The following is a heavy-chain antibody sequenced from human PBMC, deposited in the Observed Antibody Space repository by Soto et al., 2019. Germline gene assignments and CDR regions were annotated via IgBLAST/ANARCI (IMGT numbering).Heavy chain of an antibody. J-gene: IGHJ4*02. Sequence: GRSLRLSCAASGFTFSSYSMNWVRQAPGKGLEWVSSISSSSSYIYYADSVKGRFTISRDNAKNSLYLQMNSLRVDDTAVYYCAKESLPAYCGGDCYSGYFDYWGQGTLVTVSS. CDR2: ISSSSSYI. CDR1: GFTFSSYS. CDR3: AKESLPAYCGGDCYSGYFDY. D-gene: IGHD2-21*02. V-gene: IGHV3-21*01.